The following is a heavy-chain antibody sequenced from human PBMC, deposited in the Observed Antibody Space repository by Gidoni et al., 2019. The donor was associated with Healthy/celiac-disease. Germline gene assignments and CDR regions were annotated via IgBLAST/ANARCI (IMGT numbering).Heavy chain of an antibody. CDR2: IYHSGST. D-gene: IGHD6-19*01. J-gene: IGHJ3*02. CDR1: GGSISSSTW. V-gene: IGHV4-4*02. Sequence: QVQLQESCPGLVKPSGTLSLTCAVSGGSISSSTWRSWVRQPPGKGMEWIGEIYHSGSTNYNPALKSRVTISVEKSKNQFSLKLSSVTAADTAVYYCASFPIAVAGGNAFDIWGQGTMVTVSS. CDR3: ASFPIAVAGGNAFDI.